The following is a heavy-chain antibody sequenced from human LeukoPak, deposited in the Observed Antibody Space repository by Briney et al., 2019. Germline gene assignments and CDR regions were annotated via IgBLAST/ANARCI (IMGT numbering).Heavy chain of an antibody. CDR2: IYYSGST. D-gene: IGHD3-22*01. CDR3: ASGPGYDNWFDP. V-gene: IGHV4-59*05. J-gene: IGHJ5*02. Sequence: PSETLSLTCTVSGGSISSYYWSWIRQPPGKGLEWIGSIYYSGSTYYNPSLKSRVTISVDTSKNQFSLKLSSVTAADTAVYYCASGPGYDNWFDPWGQGTLVTVSS. CDR1: GGSISSYY.